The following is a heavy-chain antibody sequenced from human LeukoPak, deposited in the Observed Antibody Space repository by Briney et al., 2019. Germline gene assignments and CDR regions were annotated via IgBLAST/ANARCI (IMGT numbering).Heavy chain of an antibody. V-gene: IGHV3-9*01. D-gene: IGHD1-26*01. CDR2: ISWNSGSI. CDR3: AKDNSSGSFIFDY. J-gene: IGHJ4*02. Sequence: GRSLRLSCAASGFTFDDYAMHWVRQAPGKGLEWVSGISWNSGSIGYADSVKGRFTISRDNAKNSLYLQMNSLRAEDTALYYCAKDNSSGSFIFDYWGQGTLVTVSS. CDR1: GFTFDDYA.